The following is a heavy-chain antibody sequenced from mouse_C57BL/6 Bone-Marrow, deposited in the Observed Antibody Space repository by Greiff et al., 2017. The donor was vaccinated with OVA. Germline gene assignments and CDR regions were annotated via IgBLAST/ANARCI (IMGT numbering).Heavy chain of an antibody. CDR2: ISSGGSYT. Sequence: EVLLVESGGDLVKPGGSLKLSCAASGFTFSSYGMSWVRQTPDKRLEWVATISSGGSYTYYPDSVKGRFTISRDNAKNTLYLQMSSLKSEDTAMDYCARFDGTTFAYWGQGTLVTVSA. V-gene: IGHV5-6*01. CDR3: ARFDGTTFAY. J-gene: IGHJ3*01. D-gene: IGHD2-3*01. CDR1: GFTFSSYG.